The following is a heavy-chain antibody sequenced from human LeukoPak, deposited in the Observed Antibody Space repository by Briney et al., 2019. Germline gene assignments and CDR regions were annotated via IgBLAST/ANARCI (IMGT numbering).Heavy chain of an antibody. Sequence: PGGSLRLSCAASGFTFSSYAMLWVRQAPGKGLEWVADISYDGSNKYYADSVKGRFTISRDNSKNTLYLQMNSLRAEDTAVYYCARDRDDYVWGSYRSLGYWGQGTLVTVSS. J-gene: IGHJ4*02. V-gene: IGHV3-30-3*01. D-gene: IGHD3-16*02. CDR3: ARDRDDYVWGSYRSLGY. CDR1: GFTFSSYA. CDR2: ISYDGSNK.